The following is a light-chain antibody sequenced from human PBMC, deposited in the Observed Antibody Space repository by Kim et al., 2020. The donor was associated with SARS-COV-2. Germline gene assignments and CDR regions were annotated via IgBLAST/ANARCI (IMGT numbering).Light chain of an antibody. J-gene: IGLJ3*02. CDR2: RNN. CDR3: SAWDRSLSAWV. Sequence: QTATHTCTGNGKNVGDQGAAWLQQHQGHPPKLLSYRNNNRPSGISERLSASRSGNTASLTITGLQPEDEADYYCSAWDRSLSAWVFGGGTQLTVL. CDR1: GKNVGDQG. V-gene: IGLV10-54*01.